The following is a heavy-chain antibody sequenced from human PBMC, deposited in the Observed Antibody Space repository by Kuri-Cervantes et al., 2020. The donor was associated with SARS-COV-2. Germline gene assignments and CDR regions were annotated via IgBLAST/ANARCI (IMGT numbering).Heavy chain of an antibody. V-gene: IGHV3-48*01. CDR1: GFIFSSHS. J-gene: IGHJ6*03. CDR2: ISSSSSAI. Sequence: GESLKISCAASGFIFSSHSMNWVRQAPGKGLEWVSYISSSSSAIYYADSVKGRFTISRDNSKNTLYLQMNSLRAEDTAVYYCAIPPFSRAPSYYYYMDVWGKGTTVTVSS. D-gene: IGHD2/OR15-2a*01. CDR3: AIPPFSRAPSYYYYMDV.